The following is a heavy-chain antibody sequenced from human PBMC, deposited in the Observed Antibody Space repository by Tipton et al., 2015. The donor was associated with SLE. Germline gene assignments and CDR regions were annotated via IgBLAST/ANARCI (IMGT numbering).Heavy chain of an antibody. Sequence: TLSLTCTVSGGSIGSYYWSWIRQPPGKGLEWIGYIYYSGSTNYNPSLKSRVTISVDTSKNQFSLKLSSVTAADTAVYYCARVGYSNYMDVWGKGTTVTVSS. V-gene: IGHV4-59*01. CDR3: ARVGYSNYMDV. J-gene: IGHJ6*03. D-gene: IGHD4-11*01. CDR1: GGSIGSYY. CDR2: IYYSGST.